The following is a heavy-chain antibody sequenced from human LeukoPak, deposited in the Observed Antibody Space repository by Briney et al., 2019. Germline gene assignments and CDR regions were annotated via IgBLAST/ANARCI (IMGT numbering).Heavy chain of an antibody. CDR2: INPSGGST. CDR1: GYTFTAYH. J-gene: IGHJ4*02. D-gene: IGHD1-20*01. V-gene: IGHV1-46*01. Sequence: ASVKVSCKASGYTFTAYHLHRVRQAPGQGLEWMGIINPSGGSTSYAQKFQGRVTMTRDTSTSTVYMELSSLRSEDTAVYYCARAYNWNDCFDYWGQGTLVTVSS. CDR3: ARAYNWNDCFDY.